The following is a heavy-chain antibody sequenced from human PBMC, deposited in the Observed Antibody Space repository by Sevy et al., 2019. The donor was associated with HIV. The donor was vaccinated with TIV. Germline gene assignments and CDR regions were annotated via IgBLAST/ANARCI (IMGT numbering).Heavy chain of an antibody. CDR1: GFTFSSYA. Sequence: GGCLRLSCAASGFTFSSYAMSWVRQAPGKGLEWVSAISGSGGSTYYADSVKGRFTISRDNSKNTLYLQMNSLRAEDTAVYYCAKGYYDSSGYYSDFDYWGQGTLVTVSS. CDR3: AKGYYDSSGYYSDFDY. CDR2: ISGSGGST. D-gene: IGHD3-22*01. V-gene: IGHV3-23*01. J-gene: IGHJ4*02.